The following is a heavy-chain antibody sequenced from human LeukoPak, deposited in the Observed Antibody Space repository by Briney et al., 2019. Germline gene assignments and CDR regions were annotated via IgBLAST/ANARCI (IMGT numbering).Heavy chain of an antibody. Sequence: GGSLTLSCQSSGFTFYMYAMSWVRQAPGKGLEWVASMCGTAGCTFYPDSVEGRFTISRDNSKNVLYLRMNSLTAEDTAIYYCAKDRPNFHENSGHYYRRDGDSWGQGTLVTVSS. CDR3: AKDRPNFHENSGHYYRRDGDS. D-gene: IGHD3-22*01. V-gene: IGHV3-23*01. CDR1: GFTFYMYA. J-gene: IGHJ5*01. CDR2: MCGTAGCT.